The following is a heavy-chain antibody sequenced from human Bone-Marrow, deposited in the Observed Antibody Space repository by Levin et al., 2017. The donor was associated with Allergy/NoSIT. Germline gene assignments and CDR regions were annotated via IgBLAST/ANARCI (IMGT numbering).Heavy chain of an antibody. CDR1: GFTFSSYS. V-gene: IGHV3-21*01. Sequence: GGSLRLSCAASGFTFSSYSMNWVRQAPGKGLEWVSSISSSSSYIYYADSVKGRFTISRDNAKNSLYLQMNSLRAEDTAVYYCARDNFGYCSSTSCYRSKRLGLQLYYYYYGMDVWGQGTTVTVSS. J-gene: IGHJ6*02. CDR3: ARDNFGYCSSTSCYRSKRLGLQLYYYYYGMDV. D-gene: IGHD2-2*02. CDR2: ISSSSSYI.